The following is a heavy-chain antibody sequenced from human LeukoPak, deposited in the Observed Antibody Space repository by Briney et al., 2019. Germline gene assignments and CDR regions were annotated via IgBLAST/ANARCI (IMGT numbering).Heavy chain of an antibody. Sequence: SQTLSLTCTVSGGSISSGGYYWGWIRQHPGKGLEWIGYIYYSGSTYYNPSLKSRVTISVDTSKNQFSLKLSSVTAADTAVYYCARAVEAVVPAATYNWFDPWGQGTLVTVSS. CDR1: GGSISSGGYY. D-gene: IGHD2-2*01. CDR3: ARAVEAVVPAATYNWFDP. CDR2: IYYSGST. J-gene: IGHJ5*02. V-gene: IGHV4-31*03.